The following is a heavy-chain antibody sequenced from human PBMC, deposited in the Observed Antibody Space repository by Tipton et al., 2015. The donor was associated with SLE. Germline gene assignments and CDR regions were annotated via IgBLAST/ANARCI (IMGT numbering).Heavy chain of an antibody. CDR3: AGHSGYYDSSGYDY. J-gene: IGHJ4*02. Sequence: SLRLSCAASGFTFSSYTMSWVRQAPGKGLEWVSAISGSGGSTYYADSVKGRFTISRDNSKNTLYLQMNSLRAEDTAVYYCAGHSGYYDSSGYDYWGQGTLVTVSS. CDR2: ISGSGGST. V-gene: IGHV3-23*01. D-gene: IGHD3-22*01. CDR1: GFTFSSYT.